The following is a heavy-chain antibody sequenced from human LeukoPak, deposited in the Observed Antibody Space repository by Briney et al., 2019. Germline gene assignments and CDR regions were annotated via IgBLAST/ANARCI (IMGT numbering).Heavy chain of an antibody. CDR1: GGSISSGDYY. D-gene: IGHD2-2*01. CDR2: IYYCGST. V-gene: IGHV4-30-4*01. J-gene: IGHJ4*02. Sequence: SQTLSLTCTVSGGSISSGDYYWSWIRQPPGKGLEWIGYIYYCGSTYYNPSLKSRVTISVDTSKNQFSLKLSSVTAADTAVYYCARVRPGYQLRHFYYWGQGTLVTVSS. CDR3: ARVRPGYQLRHFYY.